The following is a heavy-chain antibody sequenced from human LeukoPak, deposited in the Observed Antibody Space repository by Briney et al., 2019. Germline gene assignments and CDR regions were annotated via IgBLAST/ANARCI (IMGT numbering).Heavy chain of an antibody. V-gene: IGHV4-59*08. J-gene: IGHJ3*02. Sequence: KPSETLSLTCTVSGGSISSYYWSWIRQPPGKGLEWIGYIYYSGSTNYNPSLKSRVTISVDTSKNRFSLKLSSVTAADTAVYYCARRGYSYGYGDAFDIWGQGTMVTVSS. CDR2: IYYSGST. D-gene: IGHD5-18*01. CDR3: ARRGYSYGYGDAFDI. CDR1: GGSISSYY.